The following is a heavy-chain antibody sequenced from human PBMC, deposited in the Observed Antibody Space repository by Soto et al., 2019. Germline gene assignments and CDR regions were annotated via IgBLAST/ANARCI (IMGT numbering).Heavy chain of an antibody. CDR1: GVDFSGLG. J-gene: IGHJ4*02. CDR3: AGDIGMSVRDY. V-gene: IGHV1-69*01. Sequence: QVQLVQSGAEVRKPGSSVKVSCKASGVDFSGLGLGWVRQAPGQGLEWMGGIVPMLGLGSYAEKVRGRVTITADESTSTAYLELRSLTSTDTAVYYCAGDIGMSVRDYWGQGTPVIVAS. CDR2: IVPMLGLG. D-gene: IGHD3-16*02.